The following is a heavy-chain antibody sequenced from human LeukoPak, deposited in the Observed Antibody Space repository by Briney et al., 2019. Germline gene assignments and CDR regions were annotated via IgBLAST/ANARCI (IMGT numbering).Heavy chain of an antibody. J-gene: IGHJ2*01. D-gene: IGHD2-15*01. CDR3: ATKYCSGGSCYHYWYFDL. Sequence: GGSLRLSCAASGFTFSSYEMNWVRQAPGRGLEWVSYISSSGSPIYYADSVKGRFTISRDNAKNSLYLQMNSLRAEDTAVDYCATKYCSGGSCYHYWYFDLWGRGTLVTVSS. V-gene: IGHV3-48*03. CDR2: ISSSGSPI. CDR1: GFTFSSYE.